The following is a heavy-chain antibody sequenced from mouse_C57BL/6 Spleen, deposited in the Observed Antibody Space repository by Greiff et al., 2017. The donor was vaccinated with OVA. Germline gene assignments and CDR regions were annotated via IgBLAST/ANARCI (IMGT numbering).Heavy chain of an antibody. CDR2: IDPETGGT. V-gene: IGHV1-15*01. CDR1: GYTFTDYE. CDR3: TREGLRGYFDY. D-gene: IGHD2-4*01. Sequence: VQLQQSGAELVRPGASVTLSCKASGYTFTDYEMHWVKQTPVHGLAWIGAIDPETGGTAYNQKFKGKAILTADKSSSTAYMELRSLTSEDSAVYYCTREGLRGYFDYWGQGTTLTVSS. J-gene: IGHJ2*01.